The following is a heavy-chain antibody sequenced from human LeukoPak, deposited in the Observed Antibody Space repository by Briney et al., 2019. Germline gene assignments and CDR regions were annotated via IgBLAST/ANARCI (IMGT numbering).Heavy chain of an antibody. Sequence: GASVKVSCKASGYTFTSYGISWVRQAPGQGLEWMGWISAYNGNTNYAQKLQGRVTMTTDTSTSTAYMELRSLRCDDTAVYYCARVGYSSSPGSAVDYWGQGTLVTVSS. CDR2: ISAYNGNT. D-gene: IGHD6-13*01. CDR1: GYTFTSYG. CDR3: ARVGYSSSPGSAVDY. V-gene: IGHV1-18*01. J-gene: IGHJ4*02.